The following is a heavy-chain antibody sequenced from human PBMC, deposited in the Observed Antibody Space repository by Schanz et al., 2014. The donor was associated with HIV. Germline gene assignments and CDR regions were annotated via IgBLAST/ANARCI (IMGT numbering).Heavy chain of an antibody. Sequence: EVQLLESGGGLVQPGGSLRLSCAVSVSRFSFSDFAMSWVRQAPGKGLEWVSAISGSGGSKYYADSVKGRFTISRDNSKNTLYLQVNSLRVEDTAVYYCAKGGQWLLYFDYWGQGTLVTVSS. CDR1: VSRFSFSDFA. D-gene: IGHD6-19*01. CDR2: ISGSGGSK. CDR3: AKGGQWLLYFDY. J-gene: IGHJ4*02. V-gene: IGHV3-23*01.